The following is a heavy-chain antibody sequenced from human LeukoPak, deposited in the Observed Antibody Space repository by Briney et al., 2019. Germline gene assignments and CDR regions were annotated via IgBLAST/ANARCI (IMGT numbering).Heavy chain of an antibody. J-gene: IGHJ4*02. CDR1: GGSFSGYY. V-gene: IGHV4-34*01. CDR3: ARGLAPIAAEVGYFDY. CDR2: INHSGST. Sequence: KSSETLSLTCSVYGGSFSGYYWSWIRQPPGKGLEWIGEINHSGSTNYNPSLKSRVTISVDTSKNQFSLKLSSVTAADTAVYYCARGLAPIAAEVGYFDYWGQGTLVTVS. D-gene: IGHD6-6*01.